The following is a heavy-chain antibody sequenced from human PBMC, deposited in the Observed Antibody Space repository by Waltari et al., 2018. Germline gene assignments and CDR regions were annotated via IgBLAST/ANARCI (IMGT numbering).Heavy chain of an antibody. Sequence: EVQLLESGGGLVQPGGSLRLSCAASGFTFSSYAMSWVRQAPGEGLEWVSAISGSGGSTYYADSVNGRFTISRDNSKNTLYLQMNSLRAEDTAVYYCAKADDSSGYFDYWGQGTLVTVSS. V-gene: IGHV3-23*01. CDR3: AKADDSSGYFDY. D-gene: IGHD3-22*01. J-gene: IGHJ4*02. CDR2: ISGSGGST. CDR1: GFTFSSYA.